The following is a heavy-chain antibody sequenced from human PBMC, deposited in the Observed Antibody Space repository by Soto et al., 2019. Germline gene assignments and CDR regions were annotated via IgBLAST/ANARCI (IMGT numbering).Heavy chain of an antibody. CDR2: IWYDGSNK. Sequence: GGSLRLSCAASGFTFSSYGMHWVRQAPGKGLEWVAVIWYDGSNKYYADSVKGRFTISRDNSKNTLYLQMNSLRAEDTAVYYCARANSGGGLYSSSWYAFGPDYWGQGTLVTVSS. D-gene: IGHD6-13*01. V-gene: IGHV3-33*01. J-gene: IGHJ4*02. CDR3: ARANSGGGLYSSSWYAFGPDY. CDR1: GFTFSSYG.